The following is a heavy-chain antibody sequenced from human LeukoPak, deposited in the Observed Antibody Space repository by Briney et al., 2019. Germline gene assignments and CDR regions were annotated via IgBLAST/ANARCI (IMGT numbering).Heavy chain of an antibody. V-gene: IGHV4-59*12. Sequence: PSETLSLTCTVSAGSISSYYWSWIRQPPGKGLEWIGYIYYSGSTNYNPSLRSRVIISVDKSKKQFSLKLTSVTAADTAVYYCARGTCGSNNCSTNTFDYWGQGTLVTVSS. J-gene: IGHJ4*02. CDR2: IYYSGST. CDR3: ARGTCGSNNCSTNTFDY. D-gene: IGHD2-2*01. CDR1: AGSISSYY.